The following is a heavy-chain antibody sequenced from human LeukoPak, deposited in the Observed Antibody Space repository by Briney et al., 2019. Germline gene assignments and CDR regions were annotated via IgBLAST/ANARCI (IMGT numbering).Heavy chain of an antibody. CDR1: GFTFSSSA. V-gene: IGHV3-23*01. CDR2: ISGSGGST. Sequence: GGSLRLSCAASGFTFSSSAMSWVRQAPGKGLEWVSAISGSGGSTYYADSVKGRFTISRDNSKNTLYLQMNSLRAEDTAVYYCAKDYLGGWKTMDYWGQGTLVTVSS. CDR3: AKDYLGGWKTMDY. D-gene: IGHD6-19*01. J-gene: IGHJ4*02.